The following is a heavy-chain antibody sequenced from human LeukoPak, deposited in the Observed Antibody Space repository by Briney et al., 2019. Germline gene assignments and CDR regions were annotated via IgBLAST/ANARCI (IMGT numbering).Heavy chain of an antibody. CDR1: GGSIRSGSHY. CDR3: AKRDDSGGNLVDL. V-gene: IGHV4-39*02. CDR2: IYYSGST. Sequence: KPSETLSLTCTVSGGSIRSGSHYWAWIRQPPGKGLEWIGSIYYSGSTYYNPSLENRVAISIDTSKNHFSLKLSSLSAADTSVYYCAKRDDSGGNLVDLWGHGTLVTVS. J-gene: IGHJ4*01. D-gene: IGHD3-22*01.